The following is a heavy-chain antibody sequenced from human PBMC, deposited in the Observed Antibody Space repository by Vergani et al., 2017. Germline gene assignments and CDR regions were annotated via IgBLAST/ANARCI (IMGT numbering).Heavy chain of an antibody. J-gene: IGHJ4*02. CDR3: ARGPEYYFDY. CDR1: GFTFSSYA. V-gene: IGHV3-30-3*01. Sequence: QVQLVESGGGVVQPGGSLRLSCAASGFTFSSYAMHWVRQAPGKGLEWVAVISYDGSNKYYADSVKGRFTISRDNSKNTLYLQMNSLRAEDTAVYYCARGPEYYFDYWGQGTLVTVSS. CDR2: ISYDGSNK.